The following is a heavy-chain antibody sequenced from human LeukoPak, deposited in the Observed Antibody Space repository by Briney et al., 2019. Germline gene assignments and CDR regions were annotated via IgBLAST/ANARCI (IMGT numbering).Heavy chain of an antibody. CDR2: IYSGGST. CDR1: GFTVSSNY. J-gene: IGHJ6*03. Sequence: PGGSLRLSCAASGFTVSSNYMSWVRQAPGKGLEWVSVIYSGGSTNYADSVKGRFTISRDNSKNTLYLQMNSLRAEDTAVYYCARERPGMDYMDVWGKGTTVTVSS. V-gene: IGHV3-53*01. CDR3: ARERPGMDYMDV.